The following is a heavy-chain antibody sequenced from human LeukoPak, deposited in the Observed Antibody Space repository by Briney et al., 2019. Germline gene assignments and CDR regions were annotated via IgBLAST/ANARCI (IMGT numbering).Heavy chain of an antibody. CDR2: INPNSGGT. J-gene: IGHJ6*02. V-gene: IGHV1-2*02. Sequence: ASVKVSCKASGYTFTGYYMHWVRQAPGQGLEWMGWINPNSGGTNYAQKFQGRVTMTRDTSISTAYMELSRLRSDDTAVYYCARYCSGGSCQYGMDVSGQGTTVTVSS. CDR3: ARYCSGGSCQYGMDV. D-gene: IGHD2-15*01. CDR1: GYTFTGYY.